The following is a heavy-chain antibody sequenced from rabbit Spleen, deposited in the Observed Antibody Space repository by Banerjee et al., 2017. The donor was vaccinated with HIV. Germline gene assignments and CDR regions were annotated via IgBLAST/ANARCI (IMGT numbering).Heavy chain of an antibody. Sequence: QEQLVESGGGLVKPGASLTLTCTASGVSFSFSSYMCWVRQAPGKGLEWIACIEVGSSDFSYFATWAKGRFTISRPSSTTVTLEMTSLTAADTATYFCARDLDGVIGWNFGWWGPGTLVTVS. CDR3: ARDLDGVIGWNFGW. CDR2: IEVGSSDFS. D-gene: IGHD4-1*01. CDR1: GVSFSFSSY. V-gene: IGHV1S45*01. J-gene: IGHJ4*01.